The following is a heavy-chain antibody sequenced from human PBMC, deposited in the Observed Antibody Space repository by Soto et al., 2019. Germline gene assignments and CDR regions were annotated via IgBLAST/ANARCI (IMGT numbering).Heavy chain of an antibody. J-gene: IGHJ4*02. CDR2: ISGSGGST. D-gene: IGHD6-19*01. CDR3: AKDISSGWYYFDY. Sequence: EGSLRLSCAASGFTFSSYAMSWVRQAPGKGLEWVSAISGSGGSTYYADSVKGRFTISRDNSKNTLYLQMNSLRAEDTAVYYCAKDISSGWYYFDYWGQGTLVTVSS. CDR1: GFTFSSYA. V-gene: IGHV3-23*01.